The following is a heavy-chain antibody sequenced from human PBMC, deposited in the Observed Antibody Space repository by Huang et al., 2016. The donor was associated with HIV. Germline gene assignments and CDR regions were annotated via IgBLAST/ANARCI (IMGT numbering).Heavy chain of an antibody. CDR3: ARHREGPVAYYSGWGSHLNYMDV. J-gene: IGHJ6*03. CDR2: IFFKGGP. V-gene: IGHV4-39*01. D-gene: IGHD3-10*01. Sequence: QLLLQESGPGLVKPSEALALTCAVSGGSIRSSDYHWGWIRQHPGKGLEWIGSIFFKGGPHYSPSLKSRVTIAVDTSKNLFFLNLTSMTAADTAVYYCARHREGPVAYYSGWGSHLNYMDVWGRGRTVVVSS. CDR1: GGSIRSSDYH.